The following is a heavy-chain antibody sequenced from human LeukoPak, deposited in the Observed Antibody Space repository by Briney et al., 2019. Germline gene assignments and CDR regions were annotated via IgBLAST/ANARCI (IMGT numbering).Heavy chain of an antibody. CDR2: IYYSGST. J-gene: IGHJ5*02. D-gene: IGHD3-10*01. CDR3: ASQARGSGWFDP. CDR1: GGSISSYY. V-gene: IGHV4-59*01. Sequence: SSETLSLTCTVSGGSISSYYWSWIRQPPGKGLEWIGYIYYSGSTNYNPSLKSRVTISVDTSKNQFSLKLSSVTAADTAVYYCASQARGSGWFDPWGQGTLVTVSS.